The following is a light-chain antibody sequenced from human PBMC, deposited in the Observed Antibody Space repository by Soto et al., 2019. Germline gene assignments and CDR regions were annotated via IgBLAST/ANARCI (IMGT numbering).Light chain of an antibody. J-gene: IGKJ1*01. CDR3: QQYNSWPQA. V-gene: IGKV3-15*01. Sequence: IVMTQSTAVPSVSPGERATLSSRASQSVRNNLAWYQQRPGQAPRLLIYGASTGATGIPDRFSGSGSGTEFTLTISNLQPEDLAVYYCQQYNSWPQAFGQGTKVE. CDR1: QSVRNN. CDR2: GAS.